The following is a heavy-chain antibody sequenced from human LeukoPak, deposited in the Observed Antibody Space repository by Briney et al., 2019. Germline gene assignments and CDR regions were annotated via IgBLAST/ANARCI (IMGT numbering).Heavy chain of an antibody. CDR1: GFTFSSYE. CDR3: ARDGSGSYSFSDY. D-gene: IGHD3-10*01. J-gene: IGHJ4*02. Sequence: GGSLRLSCAASGFTFSSYEMNWVRQAPGKGLEGVSYISSSGSTIYYADSVKGRFTISRDNAKNSLYLQMNSLRAEDTAVYYCARDGSGSYSFSDYWGQGTLVTVSS. V-gene: IGHV3-48*03. CDR2: ISSSGSTI.